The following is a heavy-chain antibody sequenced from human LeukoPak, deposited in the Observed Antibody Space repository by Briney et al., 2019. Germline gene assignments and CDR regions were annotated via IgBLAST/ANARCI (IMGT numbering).Heavy chain of an antibody. CDR2: IWYDGSNK. D-gene: IGHD3-22*01. Sequence: HPGGSLRLSCAASGFTFSSYAMHWVRQAPGKGLEWVAVIWYDGSNKYYADSVKGRFTISRDNSKNTLYLQMNSLRAEDTAVYYCARGHDSSEGFDYWGQGTLVTVSS. V-gene: IGHV3-33*08. J-gene: IGHJ4*02. CDR1: GFTFSSYA. CDR3: ARGHDSSEGFDY.